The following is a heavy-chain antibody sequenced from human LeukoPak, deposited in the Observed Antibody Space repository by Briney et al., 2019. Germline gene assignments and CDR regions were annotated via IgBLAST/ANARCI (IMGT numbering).Heavy chain of an antibody. CDR2: IYPGDSDT. J-gene: IGHJ4*02. D-gene: IGHD3-22*01. CDR1: GYSFTSYW. Sequence: GESLKISCKGSGYSFTSYWIGWVRQMPGKGLEWMGIIYPGDSDTRYSPSFQGQVTISADKSISTAYLQWSSLKASDTAMYYCASPPADYYDSRDYFDYWGQGTLVTVSS. CDR3: ASPPADYYDSRDYFDY. V-gene: IGHV5-51*01.